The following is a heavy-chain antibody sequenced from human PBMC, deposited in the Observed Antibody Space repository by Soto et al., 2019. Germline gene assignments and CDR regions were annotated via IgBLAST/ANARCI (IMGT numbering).Heavy chain of an antibody. V-gene: IGHV1-18*01. D-gene: IGHD2-8*01. J-gene: IGHJ4*02. CDR1: GDTFTSYG. CDR2: IRSYNNST. Sequence: GASVKVCCKASGDTFTSYGVNWVRQAPGQGLEWMGWIRSYNNSTNYAQKLQGRVTMTTDTSTNTAYMELRSLRSDDTAVYYCARHGNGDDYWGQGTLVTVSS. CDR3: ARHGNGDDY.